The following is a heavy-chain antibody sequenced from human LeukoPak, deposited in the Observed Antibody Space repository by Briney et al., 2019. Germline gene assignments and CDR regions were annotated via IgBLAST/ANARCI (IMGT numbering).Heavy chain of an antibody. CDR1: GFTFSSYA. J-gene: IGHJ6*02. V-gene: IGHV3-23*01. Sequence: GGSLRLSCAASGFTFSSYAMSWVRQAPGKGLEWVSAISGSGGSTNYADSVKGRFTISRDNSKNTLYLQMNSLRAEDTAVYYCAKEPSRGSYYYYYGMDVWGQGTTVTVSS. CDR2: ISGSGGST. CDR3: AKEPSRGSYYYYYGMDV. D-gene: IGHD1-26*01.